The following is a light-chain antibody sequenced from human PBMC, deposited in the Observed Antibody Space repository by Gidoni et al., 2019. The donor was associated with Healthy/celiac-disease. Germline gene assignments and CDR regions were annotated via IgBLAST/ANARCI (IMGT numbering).Light chain of an antibody. Sequence: DIQMTHSPSSLSASVGARVTITCRASQGISNYLAWYQQKPGKVPKLLIYAASTLQSGVPSRFSGSGAGTDFTLTISSLQPEDVATYYCQKYNSASTFGQGTKVEIK. CDR3: QKYNSAST. CDR1: QGISNY. V-gene: IGKV1-27*01. CDR2: AAS. J-gene: IGKJ1*01.